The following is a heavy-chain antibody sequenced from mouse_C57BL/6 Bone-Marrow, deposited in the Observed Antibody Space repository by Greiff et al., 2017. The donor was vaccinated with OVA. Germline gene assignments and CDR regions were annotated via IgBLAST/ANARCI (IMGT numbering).Heavy chain of an antibody. CDR1: GYTFTSYW. J-gene: IGHJ1*03. V-gene: IGHV1-55*01. Sequence: VQLQQPGAELVKPGASVKMSCKASGYTFTSYWITWVKQRPGQGLEWIGDLYPGSGSTNYNEKFKSKATLTVDTSSSTAYMQLSSLTSEDSAVYSCARWPPGAFDVWGTGTTVTVSS. CDR3: ARWPPGAFDV. CDR2: LYPGSGST.